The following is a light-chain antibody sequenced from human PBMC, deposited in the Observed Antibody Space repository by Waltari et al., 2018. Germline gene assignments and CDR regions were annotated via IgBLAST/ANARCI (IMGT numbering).Light chain of an antibody. V-gene: IGKV3-11*01. CDR2: SAA. J-gene: IGKJ4*01. Sequence: EIVLTQSPATLSLSPGERATLSCRASQSVSSSLAWSQQKPGQAPRLLVYSAANRATGIPARFSGSGSGTDFTLTISNLEPEDFAVYYCQQRSNWPLTFGGGTKVEIK. CDR1: QSVSSS. CDR3: QQRSNWPLT.